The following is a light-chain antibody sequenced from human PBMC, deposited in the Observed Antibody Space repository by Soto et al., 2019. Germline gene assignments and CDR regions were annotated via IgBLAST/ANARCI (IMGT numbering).Light chain of an antibody. CDR3: AAWDDSLNGPV. V-gene: IGLV1-44*01. J-gene: IGLJ1*01. CDR1: SSNIGSNT. CDR2: SNN. Sequence: QLVLTQPPSASGTPGQGVTISCSGSSSNIGSNTVSWYQQLPGTAPKLLIYSNNQRPSGVPDRFSGSKSGTSASLAISGLQSEDEADYYCAAWDDSLNGPVYGTGTKLTVL.